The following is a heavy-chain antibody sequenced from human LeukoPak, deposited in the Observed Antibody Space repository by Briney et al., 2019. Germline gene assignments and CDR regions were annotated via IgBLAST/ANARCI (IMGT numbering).Heavy chain of an antibody. Sequence: PGESLKISCKGSGYSFTSYWIGWVRQMPGKGLEWMGIIYPDDSDTIYDPSFQGQVTISVDKSNSTAYLQWSSLKASDTAMYYCAQQGAYGSGTYGGFDYWGQGTLVTVSS. CDR2: IYPDDSDT. CDR3: AQQGAYGSGTYGGFDY. V-gene: IGHV5-51*01. D-gene: IGHD3-10*01. CDR1: GYSFTSYW. J-gene: IGHJ4*02.